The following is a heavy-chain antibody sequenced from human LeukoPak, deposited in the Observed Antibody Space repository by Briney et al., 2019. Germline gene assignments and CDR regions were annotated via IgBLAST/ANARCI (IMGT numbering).Heavy chain of an antibody. J-gene: IGHJ4*02. CDR3: ARARGYDFWSGYYHFDY. CDR2: IYYSGST. Sequence: SETLSLTCAVSGGSISSYYWSWIRQPPGKGLEWIGYIYYSGSTNYNPSLKSRVTISVDTSKNQFSLKLSSVTAADTAVYYCARARGYDFWSGYYHFDYWGQGTLVTVSS. V-gene: IGHV4-59*01. D-gene: IGHD3-3*01. CDR1: GGSISSYY.